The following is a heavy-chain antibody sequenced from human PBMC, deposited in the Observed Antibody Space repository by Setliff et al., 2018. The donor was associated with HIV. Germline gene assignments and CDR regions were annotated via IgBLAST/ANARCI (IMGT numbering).Heavy chain of an antibody. V-gene: IGHV4-61*02. J-gene: IGHJ6*02. D-gene: IGHD6-13*01. CDR2: MYTSGST. Sequence: PSETLSLTCTVSGGSISSDNYYWSWIRQPAGKGLEWIGRMYTSGSTNYNPSLKSRVTISVDTSKRQFSLKLSSVTAADTAVYYCAREERKATAGSGYYYYGMDVWGQGTMVTVSS. CDR1: GGSISSDNYY. CDR3: AREERKATAGSGYYYYGMDV.